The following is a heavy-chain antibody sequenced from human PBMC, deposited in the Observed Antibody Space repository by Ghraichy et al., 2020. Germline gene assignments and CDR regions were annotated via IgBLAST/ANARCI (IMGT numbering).Heavy chain of an antibody. CDR2: ISGSGGST. D-gene: IGHD2-8*01. CDR1: GFTFSSYA. CDR3: AKDLMTNPY. Sequence: GGSLRLSCAASGFTFSSYAMSWVPKAPGKGLEWVSAISGSGGSTYYADSVKGRFTISRDNSKNTLYLQMNSLRAEDMAAYYCAKDLMTNPYWGQGTLVTVSS. V-gene: IGHV3-23*01. J-gene: IGHJ4*02.